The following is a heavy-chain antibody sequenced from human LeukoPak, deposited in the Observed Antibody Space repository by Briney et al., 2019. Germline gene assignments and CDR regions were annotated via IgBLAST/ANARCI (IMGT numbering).Heavy chain of an antibody. CDR3: AKDITGTTGATTDY. Sequence: GGSLRLSCAASGFTFSSYAMHWVRQAPGKGLEWVSLISGDGGSTYYADSVKGRFTISRDNSKNSLYLQMNSLRTEDTALYYCAKDITGTTGATTDYWGQGTLVTVSS. V-gene: IGHV3-43*02. CDR2: ISGDGGST. CDR1: GFTFSSYA. J-gene: IGHJ4*02. D-gene: IGHD1-7*01.